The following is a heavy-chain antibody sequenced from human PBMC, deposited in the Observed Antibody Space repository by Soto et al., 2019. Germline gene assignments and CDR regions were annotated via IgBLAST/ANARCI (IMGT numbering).Heavy chain of an antibody. Sequence: GGSLRLSCAASGFTFSGYAMHWVRQAPGKGLEWVAVISYDGSNKYYADSVKGRFTISRDNSKNTLYLQMNSLRAEDTAVYYCARETYSGYDGYFDYWGQGTLVTVSS. V-gene: IGHV3-30-3*01. CDR1: GFTFSGYA. CDR2: ISYDGSNK. D-gene: IGHD5-12*01. CDR3: ARETYSGYDGYFDY. J-gene: IGHJ4*02.